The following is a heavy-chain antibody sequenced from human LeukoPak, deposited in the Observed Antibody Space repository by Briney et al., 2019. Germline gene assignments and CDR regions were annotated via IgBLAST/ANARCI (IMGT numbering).Heavy chain of an antibody. J-gene: IGHJ6*03. Sequence: SETLSFTGMASGGSFSGYYGSWIRNPPGKDLGGMGYIYYSGSTNYNPSLKSRVTISVDTSKNQFSLKLSSVTAADTAVYYCARASVTYYYYYYMDVWGKGTTVTVSS. CDR2: IYYSGST. CDR3: ARASVTYYYYYYMDV. D-gene: IGHD4-11*01. V-gene: IGHV4-59*01. CDR1: GGSFSGYY.